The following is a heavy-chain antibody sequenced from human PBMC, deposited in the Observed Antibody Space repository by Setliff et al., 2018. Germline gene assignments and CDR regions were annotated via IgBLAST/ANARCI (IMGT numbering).Heavy chain of an antibody. CDR2: VYYTGRT. J-gene: IGHJ4*01. CDR3: ARAPNDLGVDWLFNNYFDY. CDR1: GGSVSSGYYY. D-gene: IGHD3-9*01. Sequence: SETLSLTCNVSGGSVSSGYYYWDWIRQPPGKGLEWIGTVYYTGRTYYNPSLKSRVTIAVDAPDNHFSLKLRFVTAADTAVYYCARAPNDLGVDWLFNNYFDYWGHGTLVTVSS. V-gene: IGHV4-39*02.